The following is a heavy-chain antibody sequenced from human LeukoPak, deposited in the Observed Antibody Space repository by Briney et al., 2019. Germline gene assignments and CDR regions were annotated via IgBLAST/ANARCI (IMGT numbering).Heavy chain of an antibody. CDR1: GFTFSDYS. CDR3: ARCVRWLRFVCDH. D-gene: IGHD5-12*01. J-gene: IGHJ4*02. Sequence: GGSLRLSCAASGFTFSDYSMTSVRQAPGKGLEWVSYISSSSSTVYYAHSVKGRFTISSDNAKNSLYLQMNSLRDEDTVVFCGARCVRWLRFVCDHWGQGIRVSVSS. CDR2: ISSSSSTV. V-gene: IGHV3-48*02.